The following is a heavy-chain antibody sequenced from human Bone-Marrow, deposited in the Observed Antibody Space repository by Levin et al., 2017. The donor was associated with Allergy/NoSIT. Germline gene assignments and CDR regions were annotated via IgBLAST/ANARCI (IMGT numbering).Heavy chain of an antibody. CDR3: AKDTKVDRDSSGYHHY. CDR1: GFNFDDYC. D-gene: IGHD3-22*01. J-gene: IGHJ4*02. CDR2: ISWNSGTI. Sequence: GGSLRLSCVGSGFNFDDYCMHWVRQRPGKGLEWVSGISWNSGTIGYADSVKGRFTISRDNAKNSLYLQMNSLTTEDTALYYCAKDTKVDRDSSGYHHYWGRGTLVTVSS. V-gene: IGHV3-9*01.